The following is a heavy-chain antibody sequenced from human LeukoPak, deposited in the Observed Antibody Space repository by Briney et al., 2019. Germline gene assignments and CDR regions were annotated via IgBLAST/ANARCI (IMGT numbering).Heavy chain of an antibody. CDR1: GYTFTSYY. D-gene: IGHD1-1*01. CDR2: INPSGGST. CDR3: ARDTAGTYSWNWFDP. Sequence: GASVKVSCKASGYTFTSYYMQWVRQAPGQGLEWMGIINPSGGSTSYAQKFQGRVTMTRDTSTSTVYMELSSLRSEDTAVYYCARDTAGTYSWNWFDPWGQGTLVTVSS. J-gene: IGHJ5*02. V-gene: IGHV1-46*03.